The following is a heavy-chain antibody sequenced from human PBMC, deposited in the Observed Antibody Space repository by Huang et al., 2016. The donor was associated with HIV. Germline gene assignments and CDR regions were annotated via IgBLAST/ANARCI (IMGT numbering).Heavy chain of an antibody. V-gene: IGHV1-69*01. CDR1: GGTFSSYA. D-gene: IGHD3-22*01. CDR3: ARVESRRYYDSSGYYY. J-gene: IGHJ4*02. Sequence: QVQLVQSGAEVKKPGSSVKVSCKASGGTFSSYAISWVGQAPGQGLEWMGGIIPIFGTANYAQKCQGRVTITADESTSTAYMELSSLRSEDTAVYYCARVESRRYYDSSGYYYWGQGTLVTVSS. CDR2: IIPIFGTA.